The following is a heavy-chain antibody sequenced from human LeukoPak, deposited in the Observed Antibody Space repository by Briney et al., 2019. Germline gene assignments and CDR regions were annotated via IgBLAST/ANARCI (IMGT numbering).Heavy chain of an antibody. J-gene: IGHJ4*02. CDR2: IRGSDASP. CDR3: AKLGRYQLPLDDY. CDR1: GFTFSSYA. V-gene: IGHV3-23*01. Sequence: GGSLRLSCAASGFTFSSYAMSWVRQAPGKGLEWVSDIRGSDASPYYADSVKGRFTISRDNSKNTMYLQMNSLRAEDTAVYYCAKLGRYQLPLDDYWGQGTLVTVSS. D-gene: IGHD2-2*01.